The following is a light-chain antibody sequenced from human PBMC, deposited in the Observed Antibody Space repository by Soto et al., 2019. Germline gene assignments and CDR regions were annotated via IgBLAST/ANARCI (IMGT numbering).Light chain of an antibody. CDR2: EGS. CDR1: QSVIRD. J-gene: IGKJ1*01. Sequence: TQSPATLPLSPGERATLSCRAIQSVIRDLAWYQQTPCQPPRLVSYEGSNSATGIPDRFSVSGSWTDFTLTISSLDPEDFAVYYCKQRNNSPWTFGQGTKVDI. CDR3: KQRNNSPWT. V-gene: IGKV3-11*01.